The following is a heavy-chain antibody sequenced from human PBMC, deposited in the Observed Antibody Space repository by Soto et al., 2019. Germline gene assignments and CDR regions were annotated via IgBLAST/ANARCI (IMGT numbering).Heavy chain of an antibody. J-gene: IGHJ6*02. Sequence: VQLLESGGGLVQPGGSLRLSCAASGFTFSSYAMSWVRQAPGKGLEWVSAISGSGGSTYYADSVKGRFTISRDNSKNTLYLQMNSLRAEDTAVYYCAKDLRPVGGERGFIYYGMDVWGQGTTVTVSS. V-gene: IGHV3-23*01. D-gene: IGHD1-1*01. CDR3: AKDLRPVGGERGFIYYGMDV. CDR1: GFTFSSYA. CDR2: ISGSGGST.